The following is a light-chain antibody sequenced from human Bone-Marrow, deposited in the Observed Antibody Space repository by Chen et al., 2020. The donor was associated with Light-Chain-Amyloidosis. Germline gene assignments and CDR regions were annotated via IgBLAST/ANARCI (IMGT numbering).Light chain of an antibody. J-gene: IGKJ2*01. CDR2: DAS. CDR3: QHRINWPQHT. V-gene: IGKV3-11*01. CDR1: QSLGSA. Sequence: EIILTQSPATLSLSPGERATLSCRASQSLGSALAWYQQKPGQAPRLLIFDASKRAAGIPARFRGGRSGTDFTLSMDNIQPEDFASDYCQHRINWPQHTFGPGTKLESK.